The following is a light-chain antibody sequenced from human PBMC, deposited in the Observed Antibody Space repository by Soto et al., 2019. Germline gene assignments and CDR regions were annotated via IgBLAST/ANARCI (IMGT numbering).Light chain of an antibody. J-gene: IGKJ1*01. CDR3: QQDYNLPPT. V-gene: IGKV3-20*01. CDR1: QSVSSSY. Sequence: EIVFTQSPGTLSLSPGERATLSCRASQSVSSSYLAWYQQRPGQAPRLLIYGASSRATGIPDRFSGSGSGTDFTLTISSLQPEDFAVYYCQQDYNLPPTFGQGTKVDIK. CDR2: GAS.